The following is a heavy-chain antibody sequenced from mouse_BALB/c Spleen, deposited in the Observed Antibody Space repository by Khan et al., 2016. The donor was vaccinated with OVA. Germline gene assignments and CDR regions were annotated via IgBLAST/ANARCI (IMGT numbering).Heavy chain of an antibody. J-gene: IGHJ4*01. V-gene: IGHV2-6-1*01. D-gene: IGHD2-10*01. CDR2: IWSDGNT. CDR1: GFSLTNHG. CDR3: ARQPYYHYNIMDY. Sequence: VQLQESGPGLAAPSQSLSITCTISGFSLTNHGVHWVRQPPGKGLEWLVVIWSDGNTNYNSALKSRLTITKDNSQSQVFLKINSLQTDDTAIYFCARQPYYHYNIMDYWGQGTSVTVSS.